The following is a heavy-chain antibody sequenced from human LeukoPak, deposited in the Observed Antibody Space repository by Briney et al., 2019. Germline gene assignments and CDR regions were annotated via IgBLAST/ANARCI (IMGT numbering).Heavy chain of an antibody. D-gene: IGHD3-16*01. CDR1: GFTFSNIW. CDR3: AKNGGPHGMDV. Sequence: GGSLRLSCAASGFTFSNIWMSWVRQAPGKGLEWVANIKHDGSETNYVDSVKGRFTISRDNAKNSLHLQMNSLRVEDTAVYYCAKNGGPHGMDVWGQGTTVTASS. J-gene: IGHJ6*02. V-gene: IGHV3-7*02. CDR2: IKHDGSET.